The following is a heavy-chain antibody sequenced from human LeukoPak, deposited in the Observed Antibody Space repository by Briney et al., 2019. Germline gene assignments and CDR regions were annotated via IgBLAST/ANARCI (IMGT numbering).Heavy chain of an antibody. CDR3: AKQRFIFVVARTDY. Sequence: ETLSLTCTVSGVSISSSNYYWGWIRQPPGKGLEWVSALSGSGGSTYYAGSVKGRFTISRDNSKNTLYLQMNSLRAEDTAVYYCAKQRFIFVVARTDYWGQGTLVTVSP. V-gene: IGHV3-23*01. D-gene: IGHD2-15*01. CDR1: GVSISSSNYY. J-gene: IGHJ4*02. CDR2: LSGSGGST.